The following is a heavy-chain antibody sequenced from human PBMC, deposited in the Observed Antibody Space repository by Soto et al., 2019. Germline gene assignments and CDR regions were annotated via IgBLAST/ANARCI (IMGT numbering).Heavy chain of an antibody. Sequence: SQTLSLTCAISGYSVSSNTAALNLIRSSPSRGLEWLGRTYYRSNWRHDYAVSVKSRITVNPDTSKNHFSLQLNSVTPDDTAVYYCARGVAGSGFDLWGQGTLVTVSS. J-gene: IGHJ4*02. CDR2: TYYRSNWRH. D-gene: IGHD6-19*01. CDR3: ARGVAGSGFDL. CDR1: GYSVSSNTAA. V-gene: IGHV6-1*01.